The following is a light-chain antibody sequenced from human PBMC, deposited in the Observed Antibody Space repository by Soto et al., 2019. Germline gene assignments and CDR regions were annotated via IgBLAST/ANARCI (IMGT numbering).Light chain of an antibody. J-gene: IGKJ5*01. CDR1: QSVSSSY. Sequence: EIVLTQSPGSLSLSPGERVTLSCRASQSVSSSYLAWYQQKPGQAPSLLIYGASSRATGIPDRFSGSRSGTDFTLTISRLEPEDFAVYYCQQYGSSLSITFGQGTRLENK. CDR3: QQYGSSLSIT. V-gene: IGKV3-20*01. CDR2: GAS.